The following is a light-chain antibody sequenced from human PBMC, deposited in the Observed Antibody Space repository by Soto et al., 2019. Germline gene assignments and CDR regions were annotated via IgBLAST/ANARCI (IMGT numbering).Light chain of an antibody. V-gene: IGKV3-20*01. J-gene: IGKJ3*01. CDR1: QSVSSK. Sequence: IVMTQSPATLSVSPGERATLSCRASQSVSSKLAWYQQKPGQAPRLLIYGASSRATGIPDRFSGSGSGTDFTLTISRLEPEDFAVYYCQQYGSSTFTFGPGTKVDI. CDR2: GAS. CDR3: QQYGSSTFT.